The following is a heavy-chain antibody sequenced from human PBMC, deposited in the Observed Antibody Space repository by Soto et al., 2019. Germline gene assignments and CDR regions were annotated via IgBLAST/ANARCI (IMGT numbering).Heavy chain of an antibody. CDR3: ARDPPPPDY. CDR2: SSAYNGNT. V-gene: IGHV1-18*01. CDR1: GYTFASYA. Sequence: QVQLVQSGAEVKKPGASVKVSCKASGYTFASYAISWMRQAPGQGLEWMGWSSAYNGNTNYAQKLQGRATMTTDTPTSTAYRELRSLRSDDTAVYYCARDPPPPDYWGQGTLVTVSS. J-gene: IGHJ4*02.